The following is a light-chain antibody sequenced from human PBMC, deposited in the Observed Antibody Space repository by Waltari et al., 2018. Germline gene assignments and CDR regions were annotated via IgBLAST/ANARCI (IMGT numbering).Light chain of an antibody. J-gene: IGLJ3*02. Sequence: QSALPQPASVSGSPGQSITISCTGTSSDVGRYNLFSWYQQHPGKAPKLMIYEGSKRPSWVSNRFSGSKSGNTASLTISGLQAEDEADYYCCSYAGSSTWVFGGGTKLTVL. V-gene: IGLV2-23*01. CDR2: EGS. CDR1: SSDVGRYNL. CDR3: CSYAGSSTWV.